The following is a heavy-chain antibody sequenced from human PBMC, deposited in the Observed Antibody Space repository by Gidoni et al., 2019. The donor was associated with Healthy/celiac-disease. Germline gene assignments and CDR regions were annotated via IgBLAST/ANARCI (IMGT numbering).Heavy chain of an antibody. CDR3: AREREDYYDSSGYYYFDY. V-gene: IGHV4-38-2*02. J-gene: IGHJ4*02. CDR1: GYSISSGYY. CDR2: IYHSGST. Sequence: QVQLQESGPGLVKPSETLSLTCTVSGYSISSGYYWGWIRQPPGKGLEWIGSIYHSGSTYYNPSLKSRVTISVDTSKNQFSLKLSSVTAADTAVYYCAREREDYYDSSGYYYFDYWGQGTLVTVSS. D-gene: IGHD3-22*01.